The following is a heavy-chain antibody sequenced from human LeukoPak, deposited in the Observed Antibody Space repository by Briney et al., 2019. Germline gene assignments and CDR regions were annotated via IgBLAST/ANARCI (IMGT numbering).Heavy chain of an antibody. V-gene: IGHV3-43*02. CDR1: GFTLDDYA. Sequence: GGSLRLSCAASGFTLDDYAMHWVRQAPGTGLEWVSLISGDGGSTYYADSVKGRFTLSRDNSKNSLYLQMNSLRTEDTALYYCAKDTARQPASNWYFDLWGRGTLVTVSS. CDR2: ISGDGGST. CDR3: AKDTARQPASNWYFDL. J-gene: IGHJ2*01. D-gene: IGHD4-11*01.